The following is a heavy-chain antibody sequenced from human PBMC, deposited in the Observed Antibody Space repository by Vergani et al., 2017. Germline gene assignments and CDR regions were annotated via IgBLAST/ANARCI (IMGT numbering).Heavy chain of an antibody. CDR2: IRQDGSQG. D-gene: IGHD4-23*01. Sequence: EVQLVESGGGLVQPGGSLRLSCAASGFTFSRYWMSWVRQAPGKGLEWVANIRQDGSQGYYVDSVKGRFTISRDNAENSLYLQMNSLRAEDTAVYYCARGFYDGTFDYWGQGTQVTVSS. CDR1: GFTFSRYW. J-gene: IGHJ4*02. V-gene: IGHV3-7*03. CDR3: ARGFYDGTFDY.